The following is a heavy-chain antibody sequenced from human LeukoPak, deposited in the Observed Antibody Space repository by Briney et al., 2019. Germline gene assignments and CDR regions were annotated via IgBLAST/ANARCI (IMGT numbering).Heavy chain of an antibody. J-gene: IGHJ4*02. Sequence: GGSLRLSCAASGFTFSSYAMHWVRQAPGKGLEWVAVISYDGSNKYYADSVKGRFTISRDNSKNTLYLQMNSLRAEDTAVYYCASLSGDYGSQVDYWGQGTLVTVSS. CDR1: GFTFSSYA. CDR2: ISYDGSNK. V-gene: IGHV3-30-3*01. CDR3: ASLSGDYGSQVDY. D-gene: IGHD4-17*01.